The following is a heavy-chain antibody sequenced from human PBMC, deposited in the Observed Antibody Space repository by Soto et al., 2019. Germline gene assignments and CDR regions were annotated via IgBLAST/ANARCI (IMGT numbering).Heavy chain of an antibody. CDR1: GYTFTSYY. Sequence: ASVKVSCKASGYTFTSYYMHWVRQAPGQGLEWMGIINPSGGSTSYAQKFQGRVTMTRDTSTSTVYMELSSLRSEDTAVYYCARVYYYDSSGPRDAFDIWGQGTMVTVSS. D-gene: IGHD3-22*01. CDR2: INPSGGST. CDR3: ARVYYYDSSGPRDAFDI. V-gene: IGHV1-46*03. J-gene: IGHJ3*02.